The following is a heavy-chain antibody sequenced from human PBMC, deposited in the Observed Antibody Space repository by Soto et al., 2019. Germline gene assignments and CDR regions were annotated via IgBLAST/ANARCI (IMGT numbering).Heavy chain of an antibody. V-gene: IGHV3-30-3*01. CDR2: ISYGGSNK. J-gene: IGHJ6*02. Sequence: GGSLRLSCAASGFTFSSYAMHWVRQAPGKGLEWVAVISYGGSNKYYADSVKGRFTISRDNSKNTLYLQMNSLRAEDTAVYYCARDSLGKYYYYGMDVWGQGTTVTVSS. CDR3: ARDSLGKYYYYGMDV. D-gene: IGHD3-10*01. CDR1: GFTFSSYA.